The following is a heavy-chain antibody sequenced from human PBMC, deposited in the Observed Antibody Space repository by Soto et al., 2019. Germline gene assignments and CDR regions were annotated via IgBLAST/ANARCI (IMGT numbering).Heavy chain of an antibody. D-gene: IGHD3-10*01. J-gene: IGHJ6*02. Sequence: QVQLVQSGAEVKKPGASVKVSCKASGYTFTGYYMHWVRQAPGQGLEWMGWINPNSGGTNYAQKFQGWVTMTRDTAISQPYMELSRLRSDDTAVYYCAGTMVRGVLGPGMDVWGQGTTVPVSS. CDR1: GYTFTGYY. CDR3: AGTMVRGVLGPGMDV. CDR2: INPNSGGT. V-gene: IGHV1-2*04.